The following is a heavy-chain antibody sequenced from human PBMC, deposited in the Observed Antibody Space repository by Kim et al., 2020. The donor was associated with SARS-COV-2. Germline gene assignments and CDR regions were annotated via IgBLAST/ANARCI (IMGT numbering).Heavy chain of an antibody. J-gene: IGHJ4*02. CDR2: ISWDSGSI. V-gene: IGHV3-9*01. CDR3: ARGHSSGTIFGIAMDYFDY. D-gene: IGHD3-3*01. CDR1: GFTFSDHA. Sequence: GGSLRLSCAASGFTFSDHAMHWVRQVPGKGLEWVSGISWDSGSIGYADSVKGRTTISRDNAKNSLYLQMDSLRTEDTALYYCARGHSSGTIFGIAMDYFDYWGQGTLVTVSS.